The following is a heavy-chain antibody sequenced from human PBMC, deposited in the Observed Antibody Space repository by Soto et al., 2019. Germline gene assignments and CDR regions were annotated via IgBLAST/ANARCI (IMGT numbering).Heavy chain of an antibody. CDR3: ASGVYDFRSGPGGGMDV. D-gene: IGHD3-3*01. CDR1: GGTFSSYA. J-gene: IGHJ6*02. Sequence: QVQLVQSGAEVKKPGSSVKVSCKASGGTFSSYAISWVRQAPGQGLEWMGGIIPIFGTANYAQKFQGRVTITAEESTSTAYMVLSSLRSEDTAVYYCASGVYDFRSGPGGGMDVWGQGTTVTVSS. V-gene: IGHV1-69*12. CDR2: IIPIFGTA.